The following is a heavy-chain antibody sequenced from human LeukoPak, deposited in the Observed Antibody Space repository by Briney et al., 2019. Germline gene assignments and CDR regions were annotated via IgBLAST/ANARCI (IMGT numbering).Heavy chain of an antibody. J-gene: IGHJ5*02. D-gene: IGHD1-26*01. CDR3: AREDEVGTTWSWFDP. V-gene: IGHV4-59*12. CDR1: GGSFSGYY. CDR2: IYYSGST. Sequence: PSETLSLTCAVYGGSFSGYYWSWIRQPPGKGLEWIGYIYYSGSTNYNPSLKSRVTISVDTSKNQFSLQLNSVTPEDAAVYYCAREDEVGTTWSWFDPWGQGTLVTVSS.